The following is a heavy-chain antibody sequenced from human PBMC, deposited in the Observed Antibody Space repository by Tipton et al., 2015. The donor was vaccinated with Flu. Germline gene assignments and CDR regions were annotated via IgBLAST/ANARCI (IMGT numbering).Heavy chain of an antibody. CDR3: AKDSRFLEWLYQYFDY. Sequence: SLRLSCAASGFTFSSFGMHWVRQAPGRGLEWLAVISYNGKDKYYADSVKGRFTISRDNSNSTLYLQMTSLTAEDTAVYYCAKDSRFLEWLYQYFDYWGQGALVTVSS. V-gene: IGHV3-30*18. CDR1: GFTFSSFG. CDR2: ISYNGKDK. D-gene: IGHD3-3*01. J-gene: IGHJ4*02.